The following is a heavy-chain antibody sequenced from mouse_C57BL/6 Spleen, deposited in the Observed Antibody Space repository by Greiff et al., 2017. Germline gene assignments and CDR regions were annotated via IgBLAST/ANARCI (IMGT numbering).Heavy chain of an antibody. V-gene: IGHV1-15*01. Sequence: QVQLQQSGAELVRPGASVTLSCKASGYTFTDYEMHWVKQTPVHGLEWIGAIDPETGGTAYNQKFKGKAILTADKSSITAYMELRSLSSDDSAVYYCTIRDAMDYWGQGTSVTVSS. CDR1: GYTFTDYE. CDR3: TIRDAMDY. D-gene: IGHD2-12*01. CDR2: IDPETGGT. J-gene: IGHJ4*01.